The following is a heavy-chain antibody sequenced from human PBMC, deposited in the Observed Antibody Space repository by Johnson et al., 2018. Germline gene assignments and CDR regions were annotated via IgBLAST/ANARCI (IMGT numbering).Heavy chain of an antibody. V-gene: IGHV5-51*01. CDR2: IYPGVSDT. CDR3: ARQSKYGDPCMDV. CDR1: GYSFPSYW. J-gene: IGHJ6*02. Sequence: VQLVQSGAEVKKPGESLKISCKASGYSFPSYWIGWVRQMPGKGLEWRGIIYPGVSDTRYSPSFQGQVTISVDKSISTAYLQWGSLKASDTAMYYCARQSKYGDPCMDVWGQGTTVTVSS. D-gene: IGHD4-17*01.